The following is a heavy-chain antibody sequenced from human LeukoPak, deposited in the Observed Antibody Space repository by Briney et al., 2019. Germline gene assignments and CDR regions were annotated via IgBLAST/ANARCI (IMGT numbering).Heavy chain of an antibody. CDR1: GFTFSSYG. Sequence: GGSLRLSCAASGFTFSSYGMHWVRQAPGKGLEWVAVISYDGSNKYYADSVKGRFTISRDNSKNTLYLQMNSLRAEDTAVYYCARQTTVTPDAWDGFDYWGQGTQVTVSS. V-gene: IGHV3-30*03. J-gene: IGHJ4*02. D-gene: IGHD4-11*01. CDR3: ARQTTVTPDAWDGFDY. CDR2: ISYDGSNK.